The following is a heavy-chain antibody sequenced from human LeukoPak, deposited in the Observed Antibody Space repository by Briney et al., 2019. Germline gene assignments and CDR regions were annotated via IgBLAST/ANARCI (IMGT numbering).Heavy chain of an antibody. V-gene: IGHV1-3*01. CDR2: INAGNGNT. Sequence: GASVKVSCKASGYTFTSYAMHWVRQAPGQRLEWMGWINAGNGNTKYSQKFQGRVTITRDTSASTAYMELSSLRSEDTAVYYCARDIAAAGPSFDYWGQGTLVTVSS. CDR3: ARDIAAAGPSFDY. CDR1: GYTFTSYA. D-gene: IGHD6-13*01. J-gene: IGHJ4*02.